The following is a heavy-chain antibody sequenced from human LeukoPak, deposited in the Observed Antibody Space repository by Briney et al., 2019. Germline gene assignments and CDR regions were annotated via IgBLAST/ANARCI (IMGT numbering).Heavy chain of an antibody. D-gene: IGHD6-13*01. CDR1: GFTFNNYA. V-gene: IGHV3-23*01. CDR2: IVGDTRT. J-gene: IGHJ4*02. Sequence: TGGSLRLSCAASGFTFNNYAMSWVRQAPGKGLEWVSAIVGDTRTFYTDSVKGRFTISRDNSRNTLYLQMNSLRAEDTAVYYCAKGMKLGYWGQGTLVTVSS. CDR3: AKGMKLGY.